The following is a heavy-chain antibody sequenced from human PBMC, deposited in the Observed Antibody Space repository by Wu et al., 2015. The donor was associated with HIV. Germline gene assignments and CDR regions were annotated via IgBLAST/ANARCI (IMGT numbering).Heavy chain of an antibody. J-gene: IGHJ6*03. Sequence: QVQLVQSGGEVKKPGASVKVSCKASGYSFVRYSLNWVRQAPGQGLEWMGRIVPIFDTTHYAPKFQGKVMITVDEATTTAYMELSSLTSDDTAIYYCARAVRGSRLGYYYYMDVWGKGTTVTVSS. CDR3: ARAVRGSRLGYYYYMDV. CDR1: GYSFVRYS. D-gene: IGHD3-16*01. V-gene: IGHV1-69*15. CDR2: IVPIFDTT.